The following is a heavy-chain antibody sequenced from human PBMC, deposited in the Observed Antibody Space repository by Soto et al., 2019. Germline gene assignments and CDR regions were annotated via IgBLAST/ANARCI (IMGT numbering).Heavy chain of an antibody. Sequence: GSLRLSCAASGFTFSSYWMSWVRQAPGKGLEWVANIKQDGSEKYYVDSVKGRFTISRDNAKNSLYLQMNSLRAEDTAVYYCARDSARGSYYYGMDVWGQGTTVTVSS. D-gene: IGHD3-16*01. J-gene: IGHJ6*02. CDR1: GFTFSSYW. CDR3: ARDSARGSYYYGMDV. V-gene: IGHV3-7*01. CDR2: IKQDGSEK.